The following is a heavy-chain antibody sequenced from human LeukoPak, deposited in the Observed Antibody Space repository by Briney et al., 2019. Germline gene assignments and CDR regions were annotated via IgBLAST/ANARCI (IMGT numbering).Heavy chain of an antibody. Sequence: SETLSLTCAVYGGSFSGYYWSWIRQPPGKGLEWIGEINHSGSTNYNPSLKSRVTISVDTSKNQFSLKLSSVTAADTAVYYCARDIGYDSSGYYPDAFDIWGQGTMVTVSS. D-gene: IGHD3-22*01. CDR2: INHSGST. CDR3: ARDIGYDSSGYYPDAFDI. CDR1: GGSFSGYY. V-gene: IGHV4-34*01. J-gene: IGHJ3*02.